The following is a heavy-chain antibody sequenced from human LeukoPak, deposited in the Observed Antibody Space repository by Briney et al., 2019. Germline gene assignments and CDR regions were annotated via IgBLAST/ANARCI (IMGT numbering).Heavy chain of an antibody. CDR3: ARARDCTSSSCYGISFDY. CDR2: INPSGGST. J-gene: IGHJ4*02. V-gene: IGHV1-46*01. D-gene: IGHD2-2*01. Sequence: ASVKVSCKASGGTFSSYAISWVRQAPGQGLEWMGIINPSGGSTSYAQKFQGRVTMTRDTSTSTAYMDLRSLESDDTAVYYCARARDCTSSSCYGISFDYWGQGTLVTVSS. CDR1: GGTFSSYA.